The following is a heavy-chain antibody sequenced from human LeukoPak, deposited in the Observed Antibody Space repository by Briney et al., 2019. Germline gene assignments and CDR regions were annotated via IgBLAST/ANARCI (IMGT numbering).Heavy chain of an antibody. CDR3: ARDQEHCSGTSCYPYWYDS. CDR1: GGSISSYY. CDR2: IYYSGNT. D-gene: IGHD2-2*01. J-gene: IGHJ5*01. V-gene: IGHV4-59*12. Sequence: SETLSLTCTVSGGSISSYYWSWIRQPPGKGLEWIGSIYYSGNTDYNPSLKSRLTMSIDTSKNQFSLKLSSVTAADTAVYFCARDQEHCSGTSCYPYWYDSWGQGTLVTVSS.